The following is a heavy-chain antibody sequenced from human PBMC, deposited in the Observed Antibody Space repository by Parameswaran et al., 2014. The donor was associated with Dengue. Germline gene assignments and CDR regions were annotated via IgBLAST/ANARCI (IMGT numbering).Heavy chain of an antibody. CDR2: IYYSRST. J-gene: IGHJ5*02. CDR3: ATRRSSTTQFDP. Sequence: SETLSLTCTVSGGSISSSSYYWGWIRQPPGKGLEWIGSIYYSRSTYYNPSLKSRVTISVDTSKNQFSLQLSSVTAADTAVYYCATRRSSTTQFDPWGQGTLVTVSS. D-gene: IGHD1-14*01. CDR1: GGSISSSSYY. V-gene: IGHV4-39*01.